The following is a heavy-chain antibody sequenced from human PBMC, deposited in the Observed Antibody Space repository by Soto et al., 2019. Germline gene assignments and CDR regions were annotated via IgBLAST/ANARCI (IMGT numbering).Heavy chain of an antibody. D-gene: IGHD3-3*01. CDR1: GFTFNKNG. J-gene: IGHJ4*02. CDR3: ARDLDWYFDS. V-gene: IGHV3-33*01. CDR2: IWYDGSNK. Sequence: VGSLRLSCAASGFTFNKNGMHWVRQAPGKGLEWVAVIWYDGSNKYYADSVRGRFTISRDDSENTVHLQMNSLRVDDTAVYYCARDLDWYFDSWGQGTLVTVSS.